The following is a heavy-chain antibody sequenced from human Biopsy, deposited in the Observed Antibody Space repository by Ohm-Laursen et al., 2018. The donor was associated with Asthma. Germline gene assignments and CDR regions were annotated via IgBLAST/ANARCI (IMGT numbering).Heavy chain of an antibody. CDR3: ARDFYDSSGYLHFDY. V-gene: IGHV3-33*01. CDR1: GFTFSSYG. J-gene: IGHJ4*02. D-gene: IGHD3-22*01. CDR2: IGFVGSNK. Sequence: SLRLSCAASGFTFSSYGMHWVRQAPGRGLEWVAVIGFVGSNKYYADSVKGRFTISRDNSKNTLYLQMNSLRAEDTAVYYCARDFYDSSGYLHFDYWGQGTLVTVSS.